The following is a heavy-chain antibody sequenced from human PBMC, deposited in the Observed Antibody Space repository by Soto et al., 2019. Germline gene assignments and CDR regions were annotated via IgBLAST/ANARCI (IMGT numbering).Heavy chain of an antibody. CDR3: ARDFSMVRGVMGY. Sequence: QVHLVESGGGVVQPGRSLRLSCTASGFTFSSYGMHWVRQAPGKGLEWVALIWFDGSNENYADSVKGRFTISRDNFKNTLYLQMNSLRVEDTAVYYCARDFSMVRGVMGYWGQGTLVTFSS. D-gene: IGHD3-10*01. CDR2: IWFDGSNE. J-gene: IGHJ4*02. V-gene: IGHV3-33*01. CDR1: GFTFSSYG.